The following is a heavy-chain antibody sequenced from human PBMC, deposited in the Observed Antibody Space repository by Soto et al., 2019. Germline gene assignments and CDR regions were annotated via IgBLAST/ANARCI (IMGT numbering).Heavy chain of an antibody. CDR2: IYYSGST. Sequence: SETLSLTCTVSGGSISSGGYYWSWIRQHPGKGLEWIGHIYYSGSTYYNPSLKSRVTISVDTSKNQFSLKLSSVTAADTAVYYCARYCGGDCLYYYYGMDVWGQGTTVTVSS. CDR1: GGSISSGGYY. D-gene: IGHD2-21*02. CDR3: ARYCGGDCLYYYYGMDV. J-gene: IGHJ6*02. V-gene: IGHV4-31*03.